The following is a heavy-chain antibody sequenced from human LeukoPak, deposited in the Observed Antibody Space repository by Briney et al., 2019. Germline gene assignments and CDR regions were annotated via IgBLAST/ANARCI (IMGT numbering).Heavy chain of an antibody. CDR3: ARPTGYSSGWYGT. CDR2: IYHSGST. CDR1: GYSISSGYY. Sequence: SETLSLTCTVSGYSISSGYYWGWIRQPPGKGLEWIGSIYHSGSTYYNPSLKSRVTISVDTSKNQFSLKLSSVTAADTAVYYCARPTGYSSGWYGTWGQGTLVTVSS. J-gene: IGHJ4*02. V-gene: IGHV4-38-2*02. D-gene: IGHD6-19*01.